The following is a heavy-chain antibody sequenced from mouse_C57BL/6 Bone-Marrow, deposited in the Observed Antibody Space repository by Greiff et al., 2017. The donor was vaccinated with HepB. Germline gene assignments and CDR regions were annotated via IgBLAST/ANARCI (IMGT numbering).Heavy chain of an antibody. CDR3: ARPDYLSWLAY. CDR1: GYTFTSYG. V-gene: IGHV1-81*01. CDR2: IYPRSGNT. D-gene: IGHD1-1*01. Sequence: QVQLQQSGAELARPGASVKLSCKASGYTFTSYGISWVKQRTGQGLEWIGEIYPRSGNTYYNEKFKGKATLAADKSSSTAYMERRSLTSEDSAVYFCARPDYLSWLAYGGQGTLVTVSA. J-gene: IGHJ3*01.